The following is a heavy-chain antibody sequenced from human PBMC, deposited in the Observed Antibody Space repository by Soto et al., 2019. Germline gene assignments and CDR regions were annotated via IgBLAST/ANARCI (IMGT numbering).Heavy chain of an antibody. Sequence: SVKVSCKASGGTFSSYAISWVRQAPGQGLEWMGGIIPIFGTANYAQKFQGRVTITADESTSTAYMELSSLRSEDTAVYYCARAHSRFLEWLSTNYYYGMDVWGQGTTVTVSS. CDR3: ARAHSRFLEWLSTNYYYGMDV. CDR1: GGTFSSYA. V-gene: IGHV1-69*13. J-gene: IGHJ6*02. D-gene: IGHD3-3*01. CDR2: IIPIFGTA.